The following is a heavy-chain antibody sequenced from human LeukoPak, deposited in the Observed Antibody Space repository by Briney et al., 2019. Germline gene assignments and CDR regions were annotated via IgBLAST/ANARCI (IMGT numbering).Heavy chain of an antibody. CDR1: GGSISSYY. Sequence: PSETLSLTCTVSGGSISSYYWSWIRQPAGKGLEWIGRIYTSGSTNYNPSLKSRVTMSVDTSRNQFSLKLSSVTPADTAVYYCARESAPRLAYYYYYMDVWGKGTTVTVSS. CDR2: IYTSGST. D-gene: IGHD6-6*01. CDR3: ARESAPRLAYYYYYMDV. J-gene: IGHJ6*03. V-gene: IGHV4-4*07.